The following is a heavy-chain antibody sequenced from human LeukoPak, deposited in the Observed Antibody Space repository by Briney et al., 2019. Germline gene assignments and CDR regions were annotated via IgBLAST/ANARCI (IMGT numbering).Heavy chain of an antibody. D-gene: IGHD2-21*01. Sequence: SETLSLTCTVSGGSISSYYWSWIRQPPGKGLEWIGYIYYSGSTNYNPSLKSRVTISVDTSKNQFSLKLSSVTAADTAVYYCARAGMWSWGYFDYWGQGTLVTVSS. CDR2: IYYSGST. CDR3: ARAGMWSWGYFDY. CDR1: GGSISSYY. V-gene: IGHV4-59*01. J-gene: IGHJ4*02.